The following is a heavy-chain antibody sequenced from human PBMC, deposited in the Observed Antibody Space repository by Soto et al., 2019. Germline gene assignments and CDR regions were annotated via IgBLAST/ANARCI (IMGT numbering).Heavy chain of an antibody. J-gene: IGHJ6*02. V-gene: IGHV3-33*01. D-gene: IGHD3-16*01. CDR2: YWYDGSSK. Sequence: QVKLVESGGGVVQPGRSLRLSCAASGFMFSSYGMHWVRQAPGKGLEWVAVYWYDGSSKYYADSVKGRFTISRDNVKSTLYLEMTSLRAEDKAVYYCARDSYGMDVWGQGTTVTVSS. CDR1: GFMFSSYG. CDR3: ARDSYGMDV.